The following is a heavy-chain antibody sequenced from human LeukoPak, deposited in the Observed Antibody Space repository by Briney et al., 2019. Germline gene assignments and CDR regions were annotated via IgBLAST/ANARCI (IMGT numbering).Heavy chain of an antibody. J-gene: IGHJ4*02. V-gene: IGHV3-21*01. Sequence: GGSLRLSCAASGFTFSSFTMSWVHQAPGKGLEWVSSISSSSSYIYYADSEKGRFTISRDNAKNSLYLQMNSLRAEDTAVYYCARGDFWSGYYFDYWGQGTLVTVSS. CDR2: ISSSSSYI. CDR3: ARGDFWSGYYFDY. D-gene: IGHD3-3*01. CDR1: GFTFSSFT.